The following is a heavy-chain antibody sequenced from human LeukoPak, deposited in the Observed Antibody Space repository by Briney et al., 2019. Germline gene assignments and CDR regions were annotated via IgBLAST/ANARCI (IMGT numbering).Heavy chain of an antibody. Sequence: GGSLRLSCAASGFTFSSYGMSWVRQAPGKGLEWVSSISSSSSYIYYADSVKGRFTISRDNAKNSLYLQMNSLRAEDTAVFYCARDHVGWGANWFDPWGQGTLVTVSS. V-gene: IGHV3-21*01. CDR2: ISSSSSYI. J-gene: IGHJ5*02. CDR1: GFTFSSYG. D-gene: IGHD1-26*01. CDR3: ARDHVGWGANWFDP.